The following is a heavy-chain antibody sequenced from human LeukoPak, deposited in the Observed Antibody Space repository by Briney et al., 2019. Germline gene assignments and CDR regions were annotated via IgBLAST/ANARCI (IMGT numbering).Heavy chain of an antibody. D-gene: IGHD4-11*01. V-gene: IGHV4-38-2*01. CDR2: IYHSGST. CDR3: ARRRLTTVSHDAFDI. Sequence: PSETLSLXCAVSGYSISSGYYWDWIRQPPGKGLEWIGSIYHSGSTYYNPSLKSRVTISVDTSKNQFSLKLSSVTAADTAVYYCARRRLTTVSHDAFDIWGQGTMVTVSS. J-gene: IGHJ3*02. CDR1: GYSISSGYY.